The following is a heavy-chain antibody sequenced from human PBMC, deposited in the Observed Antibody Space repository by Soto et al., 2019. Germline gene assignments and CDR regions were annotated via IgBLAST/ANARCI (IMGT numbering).Heavy chain of an antibody. J-gene: IGHJ6*02. CDR2: INSDGSST. CDR3: ARGPVVAAENYYYGMDV. Sequence: GGSLRLSCAASGFTFSSYWMHWVRQAPGKGLVWVSRINSDGSSTSYADSVKGRFTISRDNAKNTLYLQMNSLRAEDTAVYYCARGPVVAAENYYYGMDVWGQGTTVTVSS. CDR1: GFTFSSYW. V-gene: IGHV3-74*01. D-gene: IGHD2-15*01.